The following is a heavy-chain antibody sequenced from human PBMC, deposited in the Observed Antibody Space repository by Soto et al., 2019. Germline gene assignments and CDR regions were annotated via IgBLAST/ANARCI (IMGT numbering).Heavy chain of an antibody. CDR1: GGTFSSYA. Sequence: GASVKVSCKASGGTFSSYAISWVRQAPGQGLEWMGGIIPIFGTANYAQKFQGRVTITADESTSTAYMELSSLRSEDTAVYYCARAPNRAVAGARYCHYYGMDVWGQGTTVTVSS. J-gene: IGHJ6*02. CDR2: IIPIFGTA. CDR3: ARAPNRAVAGARYCHYYGMDV. D-gene: IGHD6-19*01. V-gene: IGHV1-69*13.